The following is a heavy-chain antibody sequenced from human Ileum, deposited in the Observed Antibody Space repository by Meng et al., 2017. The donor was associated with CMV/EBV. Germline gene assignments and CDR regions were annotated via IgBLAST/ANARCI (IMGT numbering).Heavy chain of an antibody. CDR1: GDTFYRYD. D-gene: IGHD2-2*01. CDR2: IIPILGIA. V-gene: IGHV1-69*10. CDR3: ARALGGLPAARAHRISYYSYYGIDV. J-gene: IGHJ6*02. Sequence: SAKVFCKASGDTFYRYDISWVRQAPGHGLEWMGGIIPILGIANYAQKFQGRVTITADKSTSTACMGRSSLKSEDTAVYSCARALGGLPAARAHRISYYSYYGIDVWGQGTTVTVSS.